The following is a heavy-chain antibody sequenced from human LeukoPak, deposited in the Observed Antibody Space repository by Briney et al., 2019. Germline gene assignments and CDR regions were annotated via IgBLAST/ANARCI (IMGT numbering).Heavy chain of an antibody. Sequence: GGSLRLSCAASGFTVSSNYMSWVCQAPGKGLEWVSVIYSGGSTYYADSVKGRFTISRDNSKNTLYLQMNSLRAEDTAVYYCARDRGPIAAAEYYYYYYGMDVWGQGTTVTVSS. CDR1: GFTVSSNY. CDR2: IYSGGST. D-gene: IGHD6-13*01. V-gene: IGHV3-66*01. J-gene: IGHJ6*02. CDR3: ARDRGPIAAAEYYYYYYGMDV.